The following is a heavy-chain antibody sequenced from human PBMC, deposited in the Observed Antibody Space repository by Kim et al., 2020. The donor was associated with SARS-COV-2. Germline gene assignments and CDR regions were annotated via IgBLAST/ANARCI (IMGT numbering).Heavy chain of an antibody. CDR2: IYHSGST. CDR1: GYSISSGYY. V-gene: IGHV4-38-2*02. J-gene: IGHJ5*02. CDR3: ARVRVGALGWFDP. Sequence: SETLSLTCTVSGYSISSGYYWGWIRQPPGKGLEWIGTIYHSGSTYYNPSLKSRVTISADTSKNQFSLKLSSVTAADTAVYYCARVRVGALGWFDPWGQGTLVTVSS. D-gene: IGHD1-26*01.